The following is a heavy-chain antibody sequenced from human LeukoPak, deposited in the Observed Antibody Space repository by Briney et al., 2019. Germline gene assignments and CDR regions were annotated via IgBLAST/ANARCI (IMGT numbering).Heavy chain of an antibody. V-gene: IGHV1-18*01. Sequence: EASVKVSCKASGYTFTSYGISWVRQAPGQGLEWMGRISAYNGNTNYAQKLQGRVTMTTDTSTSTAYMELRSLRSDDTAVYYCARDLCHRSVVPAAHACYFDYWGQGTPVTVSS. J-gene: IGHJ4*02. CDR1: GYTFTSYG. CDR2: ISAYNGNT. D-gene: IGHD2-2*01. CDR3: ARDLCHRSVVPAAHACYFDY.